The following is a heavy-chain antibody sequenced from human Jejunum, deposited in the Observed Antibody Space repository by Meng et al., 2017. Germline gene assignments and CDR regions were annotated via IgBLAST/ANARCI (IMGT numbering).Heavy chain of an antibody. CDR2: ISYDGRTK. CDR3: VRDAFFGGG. Sequence: GQLGESGGGVVQPGRSLRLSCAASGFTFSSYAMHWVRQAPGKGLEWVSFISYDGRTKYYTDSVKGRFTVSRDDSENTLFLQMNSLRSEDTVMYYCVRDAFFGGGWGQGTLVTVSS. V-gene: IGHV3-30*10. CDR1: GFTFSSYA. J-gene: IGHJ4*02. D-gene: IGHD3-16*01.